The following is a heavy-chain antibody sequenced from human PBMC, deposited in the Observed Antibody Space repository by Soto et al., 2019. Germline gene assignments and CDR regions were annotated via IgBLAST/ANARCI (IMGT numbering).Heavy chain of an antibody. J-gene: IGHJ4*02. D-gene: IGHD4-17*01. CDR1: GESFSAYY. V-gene: IGHV4-34*01. CDR2: INHSGNT. CDR3: ARACGDYCLTPRAFDY. Sequence: QVQLQQWGAGLLKPSETLSLTCGVDGESFSAYYWNWIRQPPGKGLEWIGEINHSGNTNYNPSLKSRATISVDTSKNHFSLRLNSVTAAYTALYFWARACGDYCLTPRAFDYWGQGALVTVSS.